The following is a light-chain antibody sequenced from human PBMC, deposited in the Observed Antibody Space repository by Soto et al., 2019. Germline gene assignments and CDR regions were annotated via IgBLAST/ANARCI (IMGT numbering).Light chain of an antibody. J-gene: IGLJ3*02. CDR1: SSNIRSNY. CDR3: AAWDDSLSGWV. V-gene: IGLV1-47*01. Sequence: QSVLTQPPSASGTPGQRVTISCSGSSSNIRSNYVHWYQHLPGTAPKLLIYRNNQRPSGVPDRFSGSESGTSASLAISGLRSEDEADYFCAAWDDSLSGWVFGGGTKLTVL. CDR2: RNN.